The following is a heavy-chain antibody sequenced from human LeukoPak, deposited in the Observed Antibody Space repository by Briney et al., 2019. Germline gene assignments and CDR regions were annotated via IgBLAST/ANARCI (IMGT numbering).Heavy chain of an antibody. CDR2: ISGSGGRT. CDR1: GFTFSSYA. J-gene: IGHJ4*02. Sequence: GGSLRLSCAASGFTFSSYAMSWVRQAPGKGLEWVSAISGSGGRTYYADSVKGRSTCARDNSKNTMYLQMNSLRAEDTAVYYCPKGLPFQYYYDSSGFYYFDYWGQGTLVTVSS. CDR3: PKGLPFQYYYDSSGFYYFDY. V-gene: IGHV3-23*01. D-gene: IGHD3-22*01.